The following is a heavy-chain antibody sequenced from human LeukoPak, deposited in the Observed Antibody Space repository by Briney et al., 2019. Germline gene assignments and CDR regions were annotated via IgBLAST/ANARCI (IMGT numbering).Heavy chain of an antibody. CDR1: GGSISSYY. Sequence: SETLSLTCTVSGGSISSYYWSWIRQPPGKGLEWIGYIYYSGSTNYNPSLKSRVTISVDTSKNQFSLKLSSVTAADTAVYYCARDSYCGGVCYKETLDYGMDVWGQGTTATVSS. CDR2: IYYSGST. V-gene: IGHV4-59*01. D-gene: IGHD2-21*02. CDR3: ARDSYCGGVCYKETLDYGMDV. J-gene: IGHJ6*02.